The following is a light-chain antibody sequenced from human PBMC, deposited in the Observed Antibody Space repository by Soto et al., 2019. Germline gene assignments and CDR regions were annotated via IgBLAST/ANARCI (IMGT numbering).Light chain of an antibody. CDR1: QSVNSNY. Sequence: EIVLTQSPGTLSLSPGERGTLSCRASQSVNSNYLDWYQQKPGQAPRLLIYGASDRATGTPDRSSGSGFGTQFTLTISGLEPEDFAVYFCQQYGSSPLTFGGGTKVDIK. CDR2: GAS. V-gene: IGKV3-20*01. J-gene: IGKJ4*01. CDR3: QQYGSSPLT.